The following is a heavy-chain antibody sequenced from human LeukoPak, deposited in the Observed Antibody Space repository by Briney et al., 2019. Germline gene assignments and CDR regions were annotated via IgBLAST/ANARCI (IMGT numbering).Heavy chain of an antibody. CDR3: ANDKEWDLGGGYAFHI. V-gene: IGHV1-18*01. Sequence: ASVKVSCKASGHPLSSLDITWVRQAPGRGLEWMGWVSTYNDNAKYAQRFQGRVTLTIDTSTTTAYMELRRLRFDDTAVYYCANDKEWDLGGGYAFHIWGQGTMVTVSS. CDR1: GHPLSSLD. J-gene: IGHJ3*02. D-gene: IGHD1-26*01. CDR2: VSTYNDNA.